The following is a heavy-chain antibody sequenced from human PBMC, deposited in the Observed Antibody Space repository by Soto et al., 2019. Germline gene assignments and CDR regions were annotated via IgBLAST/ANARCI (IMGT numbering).Heavy chain of an antibody. Sequence: PSETLSLTCTVSGGSISSYYWSWIRQPPGKGLEWIGYIYYSGSTNCNPSLKSRVTISVDTSKNQFSLKLSSVTAADTAVYYCARSAGGDFDYWGQGTLVTVYS. V-gene: IGHV4-59*08. D-gene: IGHD6-25*01. CDR1: GGSISSYY. CDR3: ARSAGGDFDY. J-gene: IGHJ4*02. CDR2: IYYSGST.